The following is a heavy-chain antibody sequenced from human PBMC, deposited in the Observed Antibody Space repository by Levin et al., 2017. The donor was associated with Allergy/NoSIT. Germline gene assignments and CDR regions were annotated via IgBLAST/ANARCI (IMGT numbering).Heavy chain of an antibody. V-gene: IGHV1-18*01. D-gene: IGHD1-26*01. J-gene: IGHJ3*02. Sequence: PGESLKISCKASGYTFTSYGISWVRQAPGQGLEWMGWISAYNGNTNYAQKLQGRVTMTTDTSTSTAYMELRSLRSDDTAVYYCARAGLVGATQIDAFDIWGQGTMVTVSS. CDR2: ISAYNGNT. CDR3: ARAGLVGATQIDAFDI. CDR1: GYTFTSYG.